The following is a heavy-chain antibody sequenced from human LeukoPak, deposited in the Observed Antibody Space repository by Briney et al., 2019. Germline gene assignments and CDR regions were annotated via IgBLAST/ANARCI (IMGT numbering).Heavy chain of an antibody. D-gene: IGHD6-6*01. CDR2: INHSGST. CDR3: ARGLVEYSSSEGYY. Sequence: PSETLSLTCAVYGGSFSGYYWSWIRQPPGKGLEWFGEINHSGSTNYNPSLKSRVTISVDTSKNQFSLKLSSVTAADTAVYYCARGLVEYSSSEGYYWGQGTLVTVSS. CDR1: GGSFSGYY. J-gene: IGHJ4*02. V-gene: IGHV4-34*01.